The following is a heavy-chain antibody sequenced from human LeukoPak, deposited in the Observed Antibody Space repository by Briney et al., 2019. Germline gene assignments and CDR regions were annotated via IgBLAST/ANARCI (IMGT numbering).Heavy chain of an antibody. CDR1: GGSFSGYY. CDR3: ARGLYHDTIFQH. CDR2: INHSGST. V-gene: IGHV4-34*01. J-gene: IGHJ1*01. D-gene: IGHD3-16*02. Sequence: SETLSLTCAVYGGSFSGYYWSWIRQPPGKGLEWIGEINHSGSTNYNPSLNSRVTISVDTSKNQFSLKLSSVTAADTAVYYCARGLYHDTIFQHRGQGTLVTVSS.